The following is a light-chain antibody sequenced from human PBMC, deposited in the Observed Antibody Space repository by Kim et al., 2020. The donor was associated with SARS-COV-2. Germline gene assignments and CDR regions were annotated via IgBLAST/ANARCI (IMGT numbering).Light chain of an antibody. Sequence: QSALTQPASVSGSPGQSITISCTGTSSDVGGYNYVSWYQQHPGKAPKLMIYDVSNRPSGVSNRFSGSKSGNTASLTISGLQAEDEADYYCSSYTSSSTWVFGRETQLTVL. CDR2: DVS. J-gene: IGLJ3*02. V-gene: IGLV2-14*03. CDR3: SSYTSSSTWV. CDR1: SSDVGGYNY.